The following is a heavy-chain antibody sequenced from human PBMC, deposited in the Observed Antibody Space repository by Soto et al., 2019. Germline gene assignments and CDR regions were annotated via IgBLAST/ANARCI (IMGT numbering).Heavy chain of an antibody. CDR3: ARDSGYSYGPLDY. V-gene: IGHV3-48*02. J-gene: IGHJ4*02. CDR2: ISSSSSTI. D-gene: IGHD5-18*01. Sequence: EVQLVESGGGLVQPGGSLRLSCAASGFTFSSYSMNWVRQAPGKGLEWVSYISSSSSTIYYADSVKVRFTISRYNAKNALYLQMNSLRDEDTAVYYCARDSGYSYGPLDYWGQGTLVTVAS. CDR1: GFTFSSYS.